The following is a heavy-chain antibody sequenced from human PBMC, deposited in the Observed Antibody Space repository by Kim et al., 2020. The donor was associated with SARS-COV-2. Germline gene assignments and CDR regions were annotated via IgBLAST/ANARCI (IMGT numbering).Heavy chain of an antibody. CDR2: INGGRGNT. D-gene: IGHD2-2*01. Sequence: ASVKVSCKASGYTFTSYAMHLVRQAPGQRLEWMGWINGGRGNTKYSQKFQGRVTITRDTSASTAYMELSSLRSEDTAVYYCARDEDVVDYYYGMDVWGQGTTVTVSS. CDR3: ARDEDVVDYYYGMDV. J-gene: IGHJ6*02. CDR1: GYTFTSYA. V-gene: IGHV1-3*01.